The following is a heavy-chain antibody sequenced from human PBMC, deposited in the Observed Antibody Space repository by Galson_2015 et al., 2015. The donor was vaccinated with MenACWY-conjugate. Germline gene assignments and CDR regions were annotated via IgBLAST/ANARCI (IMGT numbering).Heavy chain of an antibody. CDR3: AREKIVGATIYYYYYGMDV. V-gene: IGHV3-30*03. CDR2: ISYDGSNK. Sequence: RLSCAASGFTVSSNYMSWVRQAPGKGLEWVAVISYDGSNKYYADSVKGRFTISRDNSKNTLYLQMNSLRAEDTAVYYCAREKIVGATIYYYYYGMDVWGQGTTVTVSS. J-gene: IGHJ6*02. CDR1: GFTVSSNY. D-gene: IGHD1-26*01.